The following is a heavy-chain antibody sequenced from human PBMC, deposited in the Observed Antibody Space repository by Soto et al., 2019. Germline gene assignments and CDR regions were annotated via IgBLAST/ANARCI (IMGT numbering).Heavy chain of an antibody. V-gene: IGHV4-31*03. CDR3: ARDTRYCSVGCCYPNWFEP. CDR2: IYYSGST. J-gene: IGHJ5*02. CDR1: GGSISSGGYY. D-gene: IGHD2-15*01. Sequence: SETLSLTCTVSGGSISSGGYYWSWIRQHPGKGLEWIGYIYYSGSTYYNPSLKSRVTISVDTSKNQFSLKLSSVTAADTAVYYCARDTRYCSVGCCYPNWFEPCGHGTLVTV.